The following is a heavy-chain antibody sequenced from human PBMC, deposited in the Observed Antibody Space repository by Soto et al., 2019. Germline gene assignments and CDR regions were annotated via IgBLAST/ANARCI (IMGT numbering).Heavy chain of an antibody. J-gene: IGHJ6*02. CDR3: ARDRVLQQLTYYYYGMDV. Sequence: LRLSCAASGFTVSSNYMSWVRQAPGKGLEWVSVIYSGGSTYYADSVKGRFTISRDNSKNTLYLQMNSLRAEDTAVYYCARDRVLQQLTYYYYGMDVWGQGTTVTV. V-gene: IGHV3-53*01. CDR2: IYSGGST. D-gene: IGHD6-13*01. CDR1: GFTVSSNY.